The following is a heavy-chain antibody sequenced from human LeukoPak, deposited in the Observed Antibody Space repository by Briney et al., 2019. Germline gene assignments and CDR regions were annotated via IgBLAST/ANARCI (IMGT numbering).Heavy chain of an antibody. CDR1: GFTFSSYA. Sequence: GGSLRLSCAASGFTFSSYAMSWVRQAPGKGLEWVSAISGSGGSTYYADSVKGRFTISRDNSKNTLYLQMNSLRAEDTAVYYCAKGVDFDWLFPPDYWGQGTLVTVSS. CDR3: AKGVDFDWLFPPDY. CDR2: ISGSGGST. J-gene: IGHJ4*02. V-gene: IGHV3-23*01. D-gene: IGHD3-9*01.